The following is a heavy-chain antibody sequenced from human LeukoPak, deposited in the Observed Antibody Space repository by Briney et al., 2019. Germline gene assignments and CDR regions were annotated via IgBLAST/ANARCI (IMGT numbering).Heavy chain of an antibody. Sequence: GGSLRLSCAASGFTFSSYSMNWVRQAPGKGLEWVSYISSSGSTIYYADSVKGRFTISRDNAKNSLYLQMNSLRAEDTAVYYCARRGIGVAGLDAFDIWGQGTMVTVSS. D-gene: IGHD3-3*01. J-gene: IGHJ3*02. CDR3: ARRGIGVAGLDAFDI. CDR1: GFTFSSYS. CDR2: ISSSGSTI. V-gene: IGHV3-48*04.